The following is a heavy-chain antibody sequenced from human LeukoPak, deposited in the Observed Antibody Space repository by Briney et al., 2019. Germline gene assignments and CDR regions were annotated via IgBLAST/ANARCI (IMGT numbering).Heavy chain of an antibody. D-gene: IGHD6-19*01. Sequence: SCKASGYTFTGYYMHWVRPAPGKGLEWVAVIAADGKDKHQTACVRGRFTISRDNSKNTLYLQMNSLRTEDTAVYYCARDRGRIAVYYFDYWGQGTLDPVSS. J-gene: IGHJ4*02. CDR2: IAADGKDK. CDR1: GYTFTGYY. CDR3: ARDRGRIAVYYFDY. V-gene: IGHV3-30*04.